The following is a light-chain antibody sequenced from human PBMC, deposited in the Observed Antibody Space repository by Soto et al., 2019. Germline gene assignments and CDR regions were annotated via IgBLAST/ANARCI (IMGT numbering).Light chain of an antibody. CDR3: SAYAGSSVL. Sequence: QSALTQPASVSGSLGQSITISCTGTSSDVGGYDYVSWYQQYPDKAPKLMIFEVSNRPSGVSNRFSGSKSGNTASLTISGLQTEDEADYYCSAYAGSSVLFGGGTKLTVL. V-gene: IGLV2-14*01. J-gene: IGLJ2*01. CDR2: EVS. CDR1: SSDVGGYDY.